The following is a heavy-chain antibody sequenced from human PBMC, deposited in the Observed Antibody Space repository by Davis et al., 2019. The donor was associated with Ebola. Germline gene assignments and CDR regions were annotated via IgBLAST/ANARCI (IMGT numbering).Heavy chain of an antibody. D-gene: IGHD3-10*01. CDR1: GFTFSKYG. CDR3: AGDPGGDGYGPGL. J-gene: IGHJ4*02. CDR2: IWFDGDTK. V-gene: IGHV3-33*01. Sequence: PGGSLRLSCTASGFTFSKYGMHWVRQAPGKGLEWVAIIWFDGDTKYYVDSVKGRFTISRDNYKTMVFLQMNSLRAEETAVYFCAGDPGGDGYGPGLWGQGTLVTVSS.